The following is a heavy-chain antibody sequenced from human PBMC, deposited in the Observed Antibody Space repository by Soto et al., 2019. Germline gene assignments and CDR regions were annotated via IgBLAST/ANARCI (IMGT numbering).Heavy chain of an antibody. D-gene: IGHD1-1*01. CDR1: GFSFSSYA. Sequence: VQLLESGGGRTQPGGSLRLSCAASGFSFSSYAMHWVRQAPGKGLEWVSAISITGGTTFYSDSVKGRFTISRDNSKNFFFLEMSDLRAEDTAVYYCAKGATGTYLDSYLDHWGLGTLVTVSS. CDR2: ISITGGTT. CDR3: AKGATGTYLDSYLDH. V-gene: IGHV3-23*01. J-gene: IGHJ4*02.